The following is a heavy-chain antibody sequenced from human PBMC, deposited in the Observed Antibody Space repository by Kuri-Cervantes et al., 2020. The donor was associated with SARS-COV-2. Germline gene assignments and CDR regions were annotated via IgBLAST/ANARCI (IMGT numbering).Heavy chain of an antibody. V-gene: IGHV3-43*01. Sequence: GESLKISCAASGFIFDDYTMHWVRQAPGKALEWVALIASDGGGTFYADSVKGRFTISRDNSKNTLYLQMNSLRAEDTAVYYCARVGCSSTSCYRAIDYWGQGTLVTVSS. CDR3: ARVGCSSTSCYRAIDY. D-gene: IGHD2-2*01. J-gene: IGHJ4*02. CDR2: IASDGGGT. CDR1: GFIFDDYT.